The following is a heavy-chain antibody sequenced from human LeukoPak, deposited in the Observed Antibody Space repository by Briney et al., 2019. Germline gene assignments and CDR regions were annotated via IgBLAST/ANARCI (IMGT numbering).Heavy chain of an antibody. CDR1: GGSFSGYY. CDR3: ARDRYYYDSSGYYYIDY. V-gene: IGHV4-4*07. J-gene: IGHJ4*02. Sequence: SETLSLTCAVYGGSFSGYYWSWIRQPAGKGLEWIGRIHTSGSTNYNPSLKSRVTMSVDTSKNQFSLKLSSVTAADTAVYYCARDRYYYDSSGYYYIDYWGQGTLVTVSS. CDR2: IHTSGST. D-gene: IGHD3-22*01.